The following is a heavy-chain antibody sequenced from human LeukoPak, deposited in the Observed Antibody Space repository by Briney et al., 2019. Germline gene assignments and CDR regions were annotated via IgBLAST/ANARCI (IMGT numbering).Heavy chain of an antibody. Sequence: SETLSPTCAVYGGSFSGYYWSWIRQPPGKGLEWIGESNHSGSTNYNPSLKSRVTITVDTSKNQFSLKLSSVTAADTAVYYCASQAYCSGGSCSSDRNHYYYGMDVWGQGTTVTVSS. V-gene: IGHV4-34*01. J-gene: IGHJ6*02. CDR3: ASQAYCSGGSCSSDRNHYYYGMDV. CDR2: SNHSGST. CDR1: GGSFSGYY. D-gene: IGHD2-15*01.